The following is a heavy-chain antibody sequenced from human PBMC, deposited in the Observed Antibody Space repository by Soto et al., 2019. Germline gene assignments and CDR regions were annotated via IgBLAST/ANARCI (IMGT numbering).Heavy chain of an antibody. CDR2: IWSDGNNR. J-gene: IGHJ4*02. V-gene: IGHV3-33*01. CDR1: GFTFTNYG. Sequence: QVQLVESGGGVVQPGRSLRLPCAASGFTFTNYGFHWVRQAPGKGLEWVAAIWSDGNNRYNGGAVEGRFTISKDNSKNMLYLQMNDLRVEDTALYYCARDSIRVPADFDYWGQGTLVTVSS. CDR3: ARDSIRVPADFDY. D-gene: IGHD1-20*01.